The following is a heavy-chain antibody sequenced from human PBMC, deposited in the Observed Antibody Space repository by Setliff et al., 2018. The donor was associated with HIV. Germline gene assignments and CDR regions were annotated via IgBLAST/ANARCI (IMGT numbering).Heavy chain of an antibody. J-gene: IGHJ6*03. Sequence: PGGSLRLSCAASGFTFGSYDMNWVSQAPGKGLEWVSYISGSGSIIYYADSVKGRFTISRDNAEYSLHLQMNSLRAEDTAVYYCARARLRNYYYYMDVWAKGTTVTVSS. CDR3: ARARLRNYYYYMDV. CDR2: ISGSGSII. D-gene: IGHD5-12*01. V-gene: IGHV3-48*03. CDR1: GFTFGSYD.